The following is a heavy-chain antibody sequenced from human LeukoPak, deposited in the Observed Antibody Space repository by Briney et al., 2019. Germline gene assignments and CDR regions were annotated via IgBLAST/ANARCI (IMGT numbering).Heavy chain of an antibody. D-gene: IGHD3-10*01. J-gene: IGHJ6*02. CDR2: INPSGGST. CDR1: GYTFINYY. CDR3: AREGYGSGRRLGMGV. V-gene: IGHV1-46*01. Sequence: ASVKVSCKASGYTFINYYIHWVRQAPGQGLEWMGIINPSGGSTTYAQKIQGRVTLTSDTSTSTVYMELSSLRSDDTSVYYCAREGYGSGRRLGMGVWGQGTTVTVSS.